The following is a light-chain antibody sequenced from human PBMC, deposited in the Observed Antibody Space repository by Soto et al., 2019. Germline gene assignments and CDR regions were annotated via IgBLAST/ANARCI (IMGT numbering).Light chain of an antibody. V-gene: IGKV3-15*01. CDR2: GAS. Sequence: EIVMTQSPATLSVSPGERATLSCRASQSISRNLAWYQQKPGQAPRLLIYGASTGATGLPARFSGSGSGTEFTLTISSLQSEDFALYYCQQYNNWPLTFGGGTKVEIK. CDR1: QSISRN. J-gene: IGKJ4*01. CDR3: QQYNNWPLT.